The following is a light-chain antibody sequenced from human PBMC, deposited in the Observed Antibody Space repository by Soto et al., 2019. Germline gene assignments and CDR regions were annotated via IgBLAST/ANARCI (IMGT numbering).Light chain of an antibody. Sequence: IVLTQSPGTLSLSPGERATLSCRASQSVSSSYLAWYQQKPGQAPRLLIYGESSRATGIPDRFSGSGSGTDFTLTISRLEPEDFAVYYCQQYGSSPGTFGQGTKVEIK. CDR2: GES. CDR1: QSVSSSY. V-gene: IGKV3-20*01. J-gene: IGKJ1*01. CDR3: QQYGSSPGT.